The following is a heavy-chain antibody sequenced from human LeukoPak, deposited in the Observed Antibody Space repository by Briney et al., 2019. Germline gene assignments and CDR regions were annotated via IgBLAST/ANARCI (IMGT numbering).Heavy chain of an antibody. Sequence: SGGCLRLSCAASGFTVSSNYMNWVRQAPGKGLEWVSVIYGGGNIYYADSVKGRFTISRDNSKNTLYLQMNSLRAEDTAVYYCARGAGYNYPYYFDYWGQGTLVTVSS. J-gene: IGHJ4*02. CDR2: IYGGGNI. V-gene: IGHV3-53*01. D-gene: IGHD5-24*01. CDR1: GFTVSSNY. CDR3: ARGAGYNYPYYFDY.